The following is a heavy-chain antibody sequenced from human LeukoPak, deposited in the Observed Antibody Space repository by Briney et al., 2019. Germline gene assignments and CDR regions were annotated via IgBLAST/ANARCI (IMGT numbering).Heavy chain of an antibody. CDR2: ISGYNGNT. CDR1: GYTLSNYG. V-gene: IGHV1-18*01. Sequence: ASVKVSCRASGYTLSNYGISWVRQAPGQGLEWMGWISGYNGNTNYAQKVQGRVTMTTDTSTRTAYMELRSLRSDDTAVYYCARTKSTTMIVVPDYWGQGTLVTVSS. J-gene: IGHJ4*02. CDR3: ARTKSTTMIVVPDY. D-gene: IGHD3-22*01.